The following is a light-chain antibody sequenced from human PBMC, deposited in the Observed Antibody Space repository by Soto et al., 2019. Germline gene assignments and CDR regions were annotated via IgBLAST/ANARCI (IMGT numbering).Light chain of an antibody. Sequence: QSALTQPASVSGSPGQSITISCTGTSSDIGGYNLVSWYQQHPGKAPKLIIYEATKRPSGVSDRFSGSMSGNTASLTISALQAEDAADYSCYSFAGSATFVFGGGTQLTVL. CDR1: SSDIGGYNL. CDR3: YSFAGSATFV. CDR2: EAT. J-gene: IGLJ2*01. V-gene: IGLV2-23*02.